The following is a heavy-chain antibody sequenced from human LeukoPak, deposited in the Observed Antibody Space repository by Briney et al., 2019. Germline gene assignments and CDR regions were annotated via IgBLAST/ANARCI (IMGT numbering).Heavy chain of an antibody. Sequence: GGSLRLSCAASGFTFSSYSMNWVRQAPGKGLEWVSSISSSSSYIYYADSVKGRFTISRDNAKNSLYLQMNSLRAEDTAVYYCAREDTAMARFDYWGQGTLVTVSS. D-gene: IGHD5-18*01. V-gene: IGHV3-21*01. CDR2: ISSSSSYI. J-gene: IGHJ4*02. CDR1: GFTFSSYS. CDR3: AREDTAMARFDY.